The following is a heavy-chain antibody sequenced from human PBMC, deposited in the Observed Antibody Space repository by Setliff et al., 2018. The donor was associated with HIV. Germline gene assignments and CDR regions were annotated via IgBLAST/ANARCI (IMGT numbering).Heavy chain of an antibody. D-gene: IGHD6-13*01. CDR1: GGSISTYY. Sequence: LSLTCTVSGGSISTYYWSWIRQPPGKGLEWIGSIYFTGSSDNNPSLKSRVTLSVDTSKHQFSLKLSSVTAADTAIYYCARGSRSHGGMFGYWGQGTLVTVSS. CDR2: IYFTGSS. J-gene: IGHJ4*02. CDR3: ARGSRSHGGMFGY. V-gene: IGHV4-59*12.